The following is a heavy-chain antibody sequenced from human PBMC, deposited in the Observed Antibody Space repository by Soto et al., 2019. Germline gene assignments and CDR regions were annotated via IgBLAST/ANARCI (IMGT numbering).Heavy chain of an antibody. J-gene: IGHJ1*01. D-gene: IGHD6-25*01. CDR2: IVPVFGRP. CDR1: RNGVSNLG. Sequence: SLKFAWKASRNGVSNLGIRLVRQAPGQRLEWMGGIVPVFGRPNYAQRFRGRLTITADESTSTGYMELISLRSDDTAVYYCDTEASGIYF. CDR3: DTEASGIYF. V-gene: IGHV1-69*01.